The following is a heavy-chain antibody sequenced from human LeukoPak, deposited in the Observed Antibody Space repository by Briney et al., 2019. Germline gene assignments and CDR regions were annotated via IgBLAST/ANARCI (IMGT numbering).Heavy chain of an antibody. D-gene: IGHD3/OR15-3a*01. CDR3: ARVDLV. CDR2: INPNSGGT. J-gene: IGHJ6*04. V-gene: IGHV1-2*02. Sequence: GASVKVSCKASGYTFTSYDINWVRQATEQGLEWMGWINPNSGGTNYAQKFQGRVTMTRDTSISTAYMELSRLRSDDTAVYYCARVDLVWGKGTTVTISS. CDR1: GYTFTSYD.